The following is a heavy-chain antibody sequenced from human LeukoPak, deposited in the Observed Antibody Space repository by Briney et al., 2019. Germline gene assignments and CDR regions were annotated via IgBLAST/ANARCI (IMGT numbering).Heavy chain of an antibody. J-gene: IGHJ4*02. CDR2: ISSNGGST. D-gene: IGHD2-15*01. V-gene: IGHV3-64D*06. Sequence: PGGSLRLSCAASGFTFSSYAMHWVRQAPGKGLEYVSAISSNGGSTYYADSVKGRFTISRDNSKNTLYLQMSSLRAEDTAVYYCVKSLSCSGGSCYYVDYWGQGTLVTVSS. CDR1: GFTFSSYA. CDR3: VKSLSCSGGSCYYVDY.